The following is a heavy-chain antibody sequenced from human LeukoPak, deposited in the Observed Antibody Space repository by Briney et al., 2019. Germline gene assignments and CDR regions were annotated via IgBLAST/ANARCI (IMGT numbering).Heavy chain of an antibody. CDR2: ISGSGGST. CDR1: GFTFSSYS. CDR3: AKDGSGSYYNGGYFDY. Sequence: GGSLRLSCAASGFTFSSYSMNWVRQAPGKGLEWVSAISGSGGSTYYADSVKGRFTISRDNSKSTLYLQMNSLRAEDTAVYYCAKDGSGSYYNGGYFDYWGQGTLVTVSS. D-gene: IGHD3-10*01. V-gene: IGHV3-23*01. J-gene: IGHJ4*02.